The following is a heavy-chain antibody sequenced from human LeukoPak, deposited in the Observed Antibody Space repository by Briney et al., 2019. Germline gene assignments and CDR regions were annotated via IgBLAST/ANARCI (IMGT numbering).Heavy chain of an antibody. D-gene: IGHD3-16*01. V-gene: IGHV3-23*01. CDR1: GFTFSGFA. CDR2: ISRSGEST. CDR3: AKDYAVGSIDS. J-gene: IGHJ4*02. Sequence: GGSLRLSCAASGFTFSGFAMSWIRQAPGKGLEGVSSISRSGESTFYADSVRGRFTISRDNSKNTVSLQMESLRAEDTALYYCAKDYAVGSIDSWGQGTLVTVSS.